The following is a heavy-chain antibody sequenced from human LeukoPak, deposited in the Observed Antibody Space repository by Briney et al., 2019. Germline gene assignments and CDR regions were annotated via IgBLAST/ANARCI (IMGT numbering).Heavy chain of an antibody. CDR1: GFTFSDYY. D-gene: IGHD1-20*01. J-gene: IGHJ4*02. Sequence: GGSLRLSCAASGFTFSDYYMSWIRQAPGKGLEWVLYISSSGNIIYYADSVKGRFTISRDNAKNSLYLQMNSLRAEDTAVYYCARRRYNWNAIDYWGQGTLVTVSS. CDR2: ISSSGNII. V-gene: IGHV3-11*01. CDR3: ARRRYNWNAIDY.